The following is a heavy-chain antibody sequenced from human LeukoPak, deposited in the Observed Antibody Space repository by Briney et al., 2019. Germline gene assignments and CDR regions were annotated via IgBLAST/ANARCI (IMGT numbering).Heavy chain of an antibody. D-gene: IGHD2-15*01. Sequence: GGSLRLSCAASGFTFSSYGMHWVRQAPGKGLEWVAFIRYDGSNKYYADSVKGRFTISRDNSKNTLYLQMNSLRAEDTAVYYCARGQVVVAATVSDWGQGTLVTVSS. J-gene: IGHJ4*02. CDR2: IRYDGSNK. V-gene: IGHV3-30*02. CDR1: GFTFSSYG. CDR3: ARGQVVVAATVSD.